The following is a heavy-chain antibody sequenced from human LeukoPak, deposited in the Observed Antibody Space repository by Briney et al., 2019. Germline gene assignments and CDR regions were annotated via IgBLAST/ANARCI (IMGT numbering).Heavy chain of an antibody. V-gene: IGHV4-34*01. CDR3: ARGRHYDYVWGSYRRYFDY. J-gene: IGHJ4*02. CDR2: INHSGST. Sequence: GSLRLSCAASGFTFSNYWMSWVRQPPGKGLEWIGEINHSGSTNYNPSLKSRVTISVDTSKNQFSLKLSSVTAADTAVYYCARGRHYDYVWGSYRRYFDYWGQGTLVTVSS. CDR1: GFTFSNYW. D-gene: IGHD3-16*02.